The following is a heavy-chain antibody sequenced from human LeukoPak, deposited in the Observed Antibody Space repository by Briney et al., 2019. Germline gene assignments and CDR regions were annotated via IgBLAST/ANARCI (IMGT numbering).Heavy chain of an antibody. CDR3: ARGGDYGDYGEYYFDY. D-gene: IGHD4-17*01. CDR2: IYSAGST. CDR1: GFTFSSYS. V-gene: IGHV3-66*01. J-gene: IGHJ4*02. Sequence: PGGSLRLSCAASGFTFSSYSMNWVRQAPGKGLEWVSVIYSAGSTYYADSVKGRFTISRDNSKNTLYLQMNSLRAEDTAVYYCARGGDYGDYGEYYFDYWGQGTLVTVSS.